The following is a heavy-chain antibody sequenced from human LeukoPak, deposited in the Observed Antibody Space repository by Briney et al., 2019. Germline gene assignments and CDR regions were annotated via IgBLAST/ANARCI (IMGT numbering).Heavy chain of an antibody. J-gene: IGHJ4*02. V-gene: IGHV1-69*05. D-gene: IGHD5-24*01. CDR3: ARDRRDGYNDY. CDR1: GGTFSSYA. Sequence: SVKVSCKASGGTFSSYAISWARQAPGQGLEWMGRIIPIFGTANYAQKFQGRVTITTDESTSTAYMELSRLRSDDTAVYYCARDRRDGYNDYWGQGTLVTVSS. CDR2: IIPIFGTA.